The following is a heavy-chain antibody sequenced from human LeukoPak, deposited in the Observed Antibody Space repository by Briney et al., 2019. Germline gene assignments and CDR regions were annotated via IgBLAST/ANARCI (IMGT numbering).Heavy chain of an antibody. Sequence: SETLSLTCAVYGGSFSGYYWSWIRQPPGKGLEWIGEINHSGSTNYNPSLKSRVTISVDTSKNQFSLKLSSVTAADTAVYYCAVVFELHCSSTSCWRPRYYGMDVWGQGTTVTVSS. CDR1: GGSFSGYY. J-gene: IGHJ6*02. CDR2: INHSGST. CDR3: AVVFELHCSSTSCWRPRYYGMDV. V-gene: IGHV4-34*01. D-gene: IGHD2-2*01.